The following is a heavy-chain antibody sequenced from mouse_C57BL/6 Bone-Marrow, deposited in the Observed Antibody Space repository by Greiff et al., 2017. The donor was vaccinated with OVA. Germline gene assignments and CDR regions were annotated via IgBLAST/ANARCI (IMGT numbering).Heavy chain of an antibody. J-gene: IGHJ3*01. CDR2: IDLSDSYT. CDR1: GYTFTSYW. CDR3: ARTGTGAY. V-gene: IGHV1-69*01. Sequence: QVQLQQPGAELVMPGASVKLSCKASGYTFTSYWMHWVKQRPGQGLEWIGEIDLSDSYTNYNQKFKGKSTLTVDKSSSTAYMQLSSLTSEDSAVYYCARTGTGAYWGQGTLVTVSA. D-gene: IGHD4-1*01.